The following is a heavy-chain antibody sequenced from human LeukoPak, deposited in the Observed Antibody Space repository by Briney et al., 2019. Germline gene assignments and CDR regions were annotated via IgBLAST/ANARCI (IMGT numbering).Heavy chain of an antibody. J-gene: IGHJ1*01. CDR2: RYDGGRD. Sequence: SETLSLTCTVSGGSISTYSWSWIRQPPGKGLEWIGCRYDGGRDLYNPSLKSRVTISVDASEKQISLSLRSVTAADTAIYYCVNTTRVAPDGRAEYFQHWGQGTLVTVSS. D-gene: IGHD5-24*01. CDR1: GGSISTYS. V-gene: IGHV4-59*03. CDR3: VNTTRVAPDGRAEYFQH.